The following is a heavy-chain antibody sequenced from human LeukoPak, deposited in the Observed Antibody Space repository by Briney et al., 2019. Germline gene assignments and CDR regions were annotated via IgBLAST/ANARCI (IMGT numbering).Heavy chain of an antibody. CDR3: AREVVGADTFDI. V-gene: IGHV4-59*12. J-gene: IGHJ3*02. D-gene: IGHD1-26*01. CDR1: GGSISSYY. Sequence: PSETLSLTCTVSGGSISSYYWSWIRQPPGKGLEWIGYIYHSGSTNYNPSLKSRVTISVDTSKNHFSLKLRSVTAADTAVYYCAREVVGADTFDIWGHGTMVAVSS. CDR2: IYHSGST.